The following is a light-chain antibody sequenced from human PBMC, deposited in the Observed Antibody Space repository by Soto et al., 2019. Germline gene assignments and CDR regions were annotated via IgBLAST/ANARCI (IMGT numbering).Light chain of an antibody. CDR1: QSVSSSY. V-gene: IGKV3-20*01. CDR2: DTS. J-gene: IGKJ3*01. CDR3: QHYGTSAL. Sequence: EIVLTQSPGTLSLSPGERATLSCRASQSVSSSYLAWYQQKPGQAPRLLIYDTSDRATGIPDRFIASGSGTDFTLTICRLEPEDFAVYYCQHYGTSALFGPGTKVDIK.